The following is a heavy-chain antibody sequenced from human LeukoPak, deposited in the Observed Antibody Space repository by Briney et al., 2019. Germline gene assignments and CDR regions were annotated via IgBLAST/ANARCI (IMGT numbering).Heavy chain of an antibody. CDR2: VSGSGGST. CDR3: AKGRDSTGSYFDY. Sequence: GGSLRLSCAASGFSFSSYAMNWVRQAPGKGLEWVSTVSGSGGSTYYADSVKGRFTISRDNSKNTLYLQMNSLRAEDTAVYYCAKGRDSTGSYFDYWGQGTLVTVSS. J-gene: IGHJ4*02. CDR1: GFSFSSYA. D-gene: IGHD1-14*01. V-gene: IGHV3-23*01.